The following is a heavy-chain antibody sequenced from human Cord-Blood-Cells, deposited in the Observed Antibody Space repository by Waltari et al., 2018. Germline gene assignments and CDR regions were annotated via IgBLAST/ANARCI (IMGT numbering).Heavy chain of an antibody. D-gene: IGHD6-13*01. CDR2: IIPILGIA. CDR3: AIDPGIAAAADY. V-gene: IGHV1-69*09. J-gene: IGHJ4*02. CDR1: GGTFSSYA. Sequence: QVQLVQSGAEVTKPGSSVKVSCKASGGTFSSYAISWVRQAPGQGLEWMGRIIPILGIANYAQKFQGRVTITADKSTSTAYMELSSLRSEDTAVYYCAIDPGIAAAADYWGQGTLVTVSS.